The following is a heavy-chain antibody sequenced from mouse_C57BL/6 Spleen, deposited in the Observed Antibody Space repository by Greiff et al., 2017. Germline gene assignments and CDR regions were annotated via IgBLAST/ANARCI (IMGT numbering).Heavy chain of an antibody. J-gene: IGHJ4*01. D-gene: IGHD2-2*01. CDR2: IDPSDSYT. CDR1: GYTFTSYW. Sequence: QVHVKQPGAELVMPGASVKLSCKASGYTFTSYWMHWVKQRPGQGLEWIGEIDPSDSYTNYNQKFKGKSTLTVDKSSSTAYLQLSSLTSEDSAVYYCAIMVTTTGYAMDYWGQGTSVTVSS. V-gene: IGHV1-69*01. CDR3: AIMVTTTGYAMDY.